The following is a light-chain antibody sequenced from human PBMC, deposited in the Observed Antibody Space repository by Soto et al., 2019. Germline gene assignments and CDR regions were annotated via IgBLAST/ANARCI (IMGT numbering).Light chain of an antibody. J-gene: IGLJ2*01. CDR3: QTWGTGMV. CDR2: LNSDGSH. Sequence: QLVLTQSPSASASLGASVKLTCTLSSGHSSYAIAWHQQQPEKGPRYLMKLNSDGSHSKGDGILDRFSGSSSGAERYLTISSLQSEDEADYYCQTWGTGMVFGGGTQLTVL. V-gene: IGLV4-69*01. CDR1: SGHSSYA.